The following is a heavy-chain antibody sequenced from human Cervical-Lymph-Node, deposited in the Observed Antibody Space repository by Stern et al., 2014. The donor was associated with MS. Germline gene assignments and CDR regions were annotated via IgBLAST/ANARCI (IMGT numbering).Heavy chain of an antibody. J-gene: IGHJ6*02. V-gene: IGHV7-4-1*02. D-gene: IGHD1-14*01. Sequence: QVQLVQSGSELKKPGASVNVSCKASGYTFTNYAINWVRQAHGQGLEWMGWINNNTGDPTYAQGFTGRFVFTLDTSVSTAHLQINGLQAEDTAVYYCARDVTTMDVWGQGTTVTVSS. CDR3: ARDVTTMDV. CDR1: GYTFTNYA. CDR2: INNNTGDP.